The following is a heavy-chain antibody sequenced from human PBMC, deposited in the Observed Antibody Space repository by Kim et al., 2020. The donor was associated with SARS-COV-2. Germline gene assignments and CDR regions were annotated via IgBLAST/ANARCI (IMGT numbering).Heavy chain of an antibody. Sequence: SETLSLTCTVSGGSISSSSYYWGWIRQPPGKGLEWIGSIYYSGSTYYDPSLKSRVTISVDTSKNQFSLKLSSVTAADTAVYYCARQGVIRRQKFDYWGQGTLVTVSS. V-gene: IGHV4-39*01. CDR1: GGSISSSSYY. J-gene: IGHJ4*02. CDR3: ARQGVIRRQKFDY. CDR2: IYYSGST. D-gene: IGHD2-21*01.